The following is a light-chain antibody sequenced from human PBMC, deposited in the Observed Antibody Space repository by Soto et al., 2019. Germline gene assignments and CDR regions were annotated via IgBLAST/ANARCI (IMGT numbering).Light chain of an antibody. J-gene: IGLJ1*01. CDR2: EVS. CDR1: SSDVGIYNY. Sequence: QSVLTQPASASWSPGQSIAISCTGSSSDVGIYNYVSWYQQHPGKVPKLIIYEVSNRPSGVSNRFSGSKSGNTASLTISGLQAEDEADYYCSSYTTSSTRVFGTGTKVTVL. CDR3: SSYTTSSTRV. V-gene: IGLV2-14*01.